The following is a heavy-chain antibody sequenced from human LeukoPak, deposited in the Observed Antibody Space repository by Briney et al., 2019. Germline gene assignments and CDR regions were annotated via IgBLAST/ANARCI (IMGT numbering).Heavy chain of an antibody. V-gene: IGHV4-34*01. D-gene: IGHD3-3*02. CDR3: ARVVQRRTTGDIFGRYFDF. Sequence: PSETLSLTCAVSGGSFSGYYWTWIRQSPVKGLEWIGEISSGGRTNDNPSLKSRVSISVDTSKSQFSLNPSSVTAADTAIYYCARVVQRRTTGDIFGRYFDFWGQGSLVTVSS. CDR1: GGSFSGYY. J-gene: IGHJ4*02. CDR2: ISSGGRT.